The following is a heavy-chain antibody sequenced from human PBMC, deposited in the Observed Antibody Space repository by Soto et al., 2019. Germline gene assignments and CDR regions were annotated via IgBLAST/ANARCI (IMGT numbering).Heavy chain of an antibody. CDR3: ARAIAARRGYYYYGMDV. CDR1: GGSSRSYD. Sequence: LATLSLTCTFSGGSSRSYDWSLIRQTPGKGLEWIGYIYYSGSTNYNPSLKSRVTISVDTSKNQFSLKLSSVTAADTAVYYCARAIAARRGYYYYGMDVWGQGPLVTVS. J-gene: IGHJ6*02. D-gene: IGHD6-6*01. V-gene: IGHV4-59*01. CDR2: IYYSGST.